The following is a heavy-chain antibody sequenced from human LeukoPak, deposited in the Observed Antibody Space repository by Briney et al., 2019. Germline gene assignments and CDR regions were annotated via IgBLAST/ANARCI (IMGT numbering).Heavy chain of an antibody. CDR2: ISGSGGST. CDR1: GFTFSSYA. J-gene: IGHJ4*02. Sequence: GGSLRLSCAASGFTFSSYAMSWVRQAPGKGLGWVSAISGSGGSTYYADSVKGRFTISRDNSKNTLYLQMNSLRAEDTAVYHCAKRAKSYCGGDCYVGDYWGQGTLVTVSS. V-gene: IGHV3-23*01. CDR3: AKRAKSYCGGDCYVGDY. D-gene: IGHD2-21*02.